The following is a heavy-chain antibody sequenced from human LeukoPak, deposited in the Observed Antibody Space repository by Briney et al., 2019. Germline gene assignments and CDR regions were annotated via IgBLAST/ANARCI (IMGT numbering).Heavy chain of an antibody. CDR2: IIPILGIA. J-gene: IGHJ4*02. Sequence: SVKVSCKASGGTFSSYAISWVRQAPGQGLEWMGRIIPILGIANYAQKFQGRVTITADKSTSTAYMELSSLRSEDTAVYYCARVGDGYKADYFDYWGQGTLVAVSS. CDR1: GGTFSSYA. CDR3: ARVGDGYKADYFDY. D-gene: IGHD5-24*01. V-gene: IGHV1-69*04.